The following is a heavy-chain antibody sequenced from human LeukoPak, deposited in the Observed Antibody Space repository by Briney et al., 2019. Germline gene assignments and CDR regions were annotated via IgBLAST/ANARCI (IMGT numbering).Heavy chain of an antibody. CDR2: IIPIFGTS. Sequence: ASVKVSCKASGGTFSSYGITWVRQAPGQGLEWMGGIIPIFGTSNYAQKLQGRVTIIMDESTSTAYMELRSLRYEDTAVYYCASSSYCYDGHGYPDYWGQGTLVTVSS. J-gene: IGHJ4*02. V-gene: IGHV1-69*05. D-gene: IGHD3-22*01. CDR3: ASSSYCYDGHGYPDY. CDR1: GGTFSSYG.